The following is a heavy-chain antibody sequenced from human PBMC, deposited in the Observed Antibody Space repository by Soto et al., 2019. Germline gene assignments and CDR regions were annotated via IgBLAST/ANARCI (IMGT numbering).Heavy chain of an antibody. J-gene: IGHJ4*02. D-gene: IGHD5-12*01. CDR3: ARSSLAHILATITRFDY. V-gene: IGHV5-51*01. CDR1: GYSFTSYW. CDR2: IYPGDSDT. Sequence: PGESLKISCKGSGYSFTSYWIGWVRQMPGKGLEWMGIIYPGDSDTRYSPSFQGQVTISADKSISTAYLQWSSLKASDTAMYYCARSSLAHILATITRFDYWGQGTLVTVSS.